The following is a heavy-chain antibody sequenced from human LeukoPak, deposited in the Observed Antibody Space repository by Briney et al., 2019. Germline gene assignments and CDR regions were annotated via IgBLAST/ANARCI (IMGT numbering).Heavy chain of an antibody. D-gene: IGHD1-26*01. CDR1: GYTFTSYG. CDR3: ARDLQWELHY. Sequence: ASVKVSCKASGYTFTSYGISWVRQAPGQGLEWMGWISAYNGNTNYAQKLQGRVTITRDTSASTAYMELSSLRSEDTAAYYCARDLQWELHYWGQGTLVTVSS. CDR2: ISAYNGNT. J-gene: IGHJ4*02. V-gene: IGHV1-18*01.